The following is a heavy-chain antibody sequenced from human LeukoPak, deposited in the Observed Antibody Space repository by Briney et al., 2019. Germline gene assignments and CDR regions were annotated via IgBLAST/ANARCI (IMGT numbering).Heavy chain of an antibody. J-gene: IGHJ4*02. CDR1: GFTFSNYG. CDR3: AKPAYCGGDCSTFYFDY. D-gene: IGHD2-21*02. V-gene: IGHV3-30*18. Sequence: GGSLRLSCAASGFTFSNYGMHWVRQAPGKGLEWVAVISYDGSNKYYTDSVKGRFTISRDNPKNTLYLQMNSLRAEDTAVYYCAKPAYCGGDCSTFYFDYWGQGALVTVSS. CDR2: ISYDGSNK.